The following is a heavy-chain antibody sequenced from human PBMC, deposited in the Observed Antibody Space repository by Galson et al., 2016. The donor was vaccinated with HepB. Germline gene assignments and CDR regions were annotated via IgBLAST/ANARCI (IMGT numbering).Heavy chain of an antibody. CDR2: MSYDGSTK. CDR1: GSTVNSYG. Sequence: SLRLSCAASGSTVNSYGVHWVRQTPGKRLEWMAVMSYDGSTKRYADSVKGRFTISRDNSKNTVYLQMNRLRPEDTAVYYCAREVHSDDFWSGYTLSYYGMDVWGQGTAVTVPS. J-gene: IGHJ6*02. D-gene: IGHD3-3*01. CDR3: AREVHSDDFWSGYTLSYYGMDV. V-gene: IGHV3-30*03.